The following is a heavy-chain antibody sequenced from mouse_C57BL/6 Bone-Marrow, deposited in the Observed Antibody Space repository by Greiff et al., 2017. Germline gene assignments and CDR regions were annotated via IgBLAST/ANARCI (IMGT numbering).Heavy chain of an antibody. Sequence: QVQLKQPGAELVKPGASVKLSCKASGYTFTSYWMQWVKQRPGQGLEWIGAIDPSGSYTNYNQKFKGKATLTVDTSSSTAYMQLSSLTSEDSAVYYCARELPYYYGSSYGYWGQGTTLTVSS. J-gene: IGHJ2*01. V-gene: IGHV1-50*01. CDR1: GYTFTSYW. CDR3: ARELPYYYGSSYGY. D-gene: IGHD1-1*01. CDR2: IDPSGSYT.